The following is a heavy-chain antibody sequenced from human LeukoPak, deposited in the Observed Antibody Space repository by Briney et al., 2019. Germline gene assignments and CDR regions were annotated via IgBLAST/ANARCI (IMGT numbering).Heavy chain of an antibody. D-gene: IGHD6-13*01. Sequence: PGRSLRLSCAASGFAFSRYYMHWVRQAPGKGLVWVSRINSDGSSTTYADSVKGRFTISRDNAKNTLYLQMNSPKVEDTAVYYCTRVFVGDEYSSSGYWGQGTLVTVSS. V-gene: IGHV3-74*01. CDR3: TRVFVGDEYSSSGY. CDR1: GFAFSRYY. J-gene: IGHJ4*02. CDR2: INSDGSST.